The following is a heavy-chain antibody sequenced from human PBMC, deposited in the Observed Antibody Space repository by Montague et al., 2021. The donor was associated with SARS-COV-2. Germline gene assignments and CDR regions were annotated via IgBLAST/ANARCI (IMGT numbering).Heavy chain of an antibody. CDR2: IYHSGST. J-gene: IGHJ4*02. Sequence: SETLSLTCAVSGGSISSSNWWSWVRQPPGKGLEWIGEIYHSGSTNYNPSLKSRVTISVDESKNQLSLKLSTVTAADTAVYYCVSRRAGRFGVNPERFDYWGQGTLVTVSS. CDR3: VSRRAGRFGVNPERFDY. CDR1: GGSISSSNW. V-gene: IGHV4-4*02. D-gene: IGHD3-10*01.